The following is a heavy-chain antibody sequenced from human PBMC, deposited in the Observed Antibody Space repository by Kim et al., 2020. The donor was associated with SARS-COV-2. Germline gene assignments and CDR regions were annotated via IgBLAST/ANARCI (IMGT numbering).Heavy chain of an antibody. CDR3: ARRKGARLKQQLVYHPFDY. Sequence: SETLSLTCAVYGGSFSGYYWSWIRQPPGKGLEWIGEINHSGSTNYNPSLKSRVTISVDTSKNQFSLKLSSVTAADTAVYYCARRKGARLKQQLVYHPFDYWGQGTLVTVSS. CDR2: INHSGST. D-gene: IGHD6-13*01. CDR1: GGSFSGYY. V-gene: IGHV4-34*01. J-gene: IGHJ4*02.